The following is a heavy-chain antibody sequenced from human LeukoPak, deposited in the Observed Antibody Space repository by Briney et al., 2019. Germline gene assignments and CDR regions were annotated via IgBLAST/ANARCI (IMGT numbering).Heavy chain of an antibody. CDR2: IYYSGST. J-gene: IGHJ2*01. D-gene: IGHD3-3*02. CDR3: VAYFDL. Sequence: PSETLSLTCTVSGGSISGTSYYWGWIRQPPGKGLEWIGSIYYSGSTYYNPSLKSRVTISVDTSKNQFSLKLSSVTAADTAVYYCVAYFDLWGRGTLVTVCS. V-gene: IGHV4-39*01. CDR1: GGSISGTSYY.